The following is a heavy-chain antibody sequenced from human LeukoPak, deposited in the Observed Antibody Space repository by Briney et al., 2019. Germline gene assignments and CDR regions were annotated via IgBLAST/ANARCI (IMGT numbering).Heavy chain of an antibody. CDR1: GYTLTGYY. CDR2: INPNSGGT. J-gene: IGHJ5*02. V-gene: IGHV1-2*02. Sequence: GASVKVSCKASGYTLTGYYMHWVRQAPGQGLGWMGWINPNSGGTNYAQKFRGRVTMTRDTSISTAYMELSRLRSDDTAVYYCAKANHCSSTSCYRDGWFDPWGQGTLVTVSS. D-gene: IGHD2-2*02. CDR3: AKANHCSSTSCYRDGWFDP.